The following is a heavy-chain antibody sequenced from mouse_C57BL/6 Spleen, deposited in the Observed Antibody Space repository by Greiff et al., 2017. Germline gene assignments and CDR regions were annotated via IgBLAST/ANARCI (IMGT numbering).Heavy chain of an antibody. J-gene: IGHJ3*01. CDR1: GFTFSNYW. CDR2: IRLKSDNYAT. Sequence: EVQVVESGGGLVQPGGSMKLSCVASGFTFSNYWMNWVRQSPEKGLEWVAQIRLKSDNYATHYAESVKGRFTISRDDSKSSVYLQMNNLRAEDTGIYYCTLKDSSGYGFAYWGQGTLVTVSA. CDR3: TLKDSSGYGFAY. D-gene: IGHD3-2*02. V-gene: IGHV6-3*01.